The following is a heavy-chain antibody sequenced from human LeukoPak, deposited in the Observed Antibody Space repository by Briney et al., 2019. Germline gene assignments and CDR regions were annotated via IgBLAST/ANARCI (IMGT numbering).Heavy chain of an antibody. D-gene: IGHD4-17*01. Sequence: SETLSLTCAVYGGSFSGYYWSWIRQPPGKGLEWIGEINHSGSTNYNPSLKSRVTISVDTSKNQFSLKLSSVTAADTAVYYCARVGTTVISDYWGQGTLVTVSS. J-gene: IGHJ4*02. V-gene: IGHV4-34*01. CDR3: ARVGTTVISDY. CDR1: GGSFSGYY. CDR2: INHSGST.